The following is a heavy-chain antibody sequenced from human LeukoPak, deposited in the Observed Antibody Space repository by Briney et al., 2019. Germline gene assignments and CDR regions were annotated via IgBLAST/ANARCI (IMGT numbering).Heavy chain of an antibody. V-gene: IGHV3-66*01. CDR2: IYSVDNP. D-gene: IGHD1-26*01. Sequence: GGSLRLSCAVSGFPVSTNYMSWVRQAPGKGPEWVSLIYSVDNPYYADSVKGRFTISRDNSKNALYLQMNSLTPEDTAVYYCARGLSGSYPNWGQGTLVTVSS. J-gene: IGHJ4*02. CDR3: ARGLSGSYPN. CDR1: GFPVSTNY.